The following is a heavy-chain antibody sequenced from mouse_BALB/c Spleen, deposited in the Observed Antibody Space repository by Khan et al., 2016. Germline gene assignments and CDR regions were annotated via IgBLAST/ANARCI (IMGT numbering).Heavy chain of an antibody. Sequence: VQLQQPGAELVKPGASVKLSCTASGFNIKDTYMHWVKQRPEQGLEWIGRIDPANGNTKYDPKFQGKATITADTSSTTAYLQLSSLTSEDTAVYYCARSPYDYDVGFAYWGQGTLVTVSA. V-gene: IGHV14-3*02. CDR1: GFNIKDTY. J-gene: IGHJ3*01. D-gene: IGHD2-4*01. CDR3: ARSPYDYDVGFAY. CDR2: IDPANGNT.